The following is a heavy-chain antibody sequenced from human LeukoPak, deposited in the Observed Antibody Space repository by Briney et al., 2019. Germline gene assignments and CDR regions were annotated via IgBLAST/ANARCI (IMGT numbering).Heavy chain of an antibody. CDR2: IYYSGST. CDR1: GGSISSSSYY. CDR3: AGEGVVPAAIG. D-gene: IGHD2-2*02. Sequence: SETLSLTCTVSGGSISSSSYYWGWIRQPPGKGLEWIGSIYYSGSTYYNPSLKSRVTISVDTSKNQFSLKLSSVTAADTAVYYCAGEGVVPAAIGWGQGTLVTVSS. V-gene: IGHV4-39*07. J-gene: IGHJ4*02.